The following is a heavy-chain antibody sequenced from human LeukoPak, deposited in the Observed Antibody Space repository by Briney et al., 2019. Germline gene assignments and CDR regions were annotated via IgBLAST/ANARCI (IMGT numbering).Heavy chain of an antibody. CDR2: IIPIFGTV. D-gene: IGHD4-17*01. CDR1: GGTFSSYA. J-gene: IGHJ4*02. CDR3: ARGHDYGDPPPLDY. Sequence: ASVKVSCKASGGTFSSYAISWVRQAPGQGLEWMGGIIPIFGTVNYAQKFQGRVTITADKSTSTAYMELSSLRSEDTAVYYCARGHDYGDPPPLDYWGQGTLVTVSS. V-gene: IGHV1-69*06.